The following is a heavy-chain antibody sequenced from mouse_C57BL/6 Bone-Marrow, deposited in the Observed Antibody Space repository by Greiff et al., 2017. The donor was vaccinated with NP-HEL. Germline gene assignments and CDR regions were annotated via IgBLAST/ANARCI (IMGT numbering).Heavy chain of an antibody. D-gene: IGHD1-1*01. V-gene: IGHV10-1*01. CDR1: GFSFNTYA. CDR3: VRHFITGHMDY. Sequence: EVKLVESGGGLVQPKGSLKLSCAASGFSFNTYAMNWVRQAPGKGLEWVARIRSKSNNYATYYADSVKDRFTISRDDSESMLYLQMNNLKTEDTAMYYCVRHFITGHMDYWGQGTSVTVSS. CDR2: IRSKSNNYAT. J-gene: IGHJ4*01.